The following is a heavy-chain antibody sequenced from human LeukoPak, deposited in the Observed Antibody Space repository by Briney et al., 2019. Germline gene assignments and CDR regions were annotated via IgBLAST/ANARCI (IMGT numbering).Heavy chain of an antibody. CDR3: AKADSSSWYLAPDY. CDR1: GGTFSSYA. D-gene: IGHD6-13*01. V-gene: IGHV1-69*01. J-gene: IGHJ4*02. Sequence: GASVTVSCKASGGTFSSYAISWVRQAPGQGLEWMGGIIPIFGTANYAQKFQGRVTITADESTSTAYMELSSLRSEDTAVYYCAKADSSSWYLAPDYWGQGTLVTVSS. CDR2: IIPIFGTA.